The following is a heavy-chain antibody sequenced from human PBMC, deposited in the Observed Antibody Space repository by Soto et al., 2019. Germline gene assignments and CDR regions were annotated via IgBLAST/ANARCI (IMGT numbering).Heavy chain of an antibody. CDR3: STRAYDTNCYYRFDP. CDR1: GGSINSGRSS. J-gene: IGHJ5*01. V-gene: IGHV4-30-2*06. D-gene: IGHD3-22*01. CDR2: IYHSGST. Sequence: SETLSLTCSVSGGSINSGRSSWNWIRQSPGKGLEWIASIYHSGSTYYNPSLKSRVSISVDRPENQFSLKLSSVAAADTAVYYFSTRAYDTNCYYRFDPWGQGTLVTVSS.